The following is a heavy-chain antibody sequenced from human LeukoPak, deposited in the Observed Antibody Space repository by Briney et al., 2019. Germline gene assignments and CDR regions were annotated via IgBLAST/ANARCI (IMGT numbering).Heavy chain of an antibody. J-gene: IGHJ4*02. CDR2: ISWNSGSI. Sequence: GGSLRLSCAGSGFIFNNYAMHWFRQPPGKGLEWVSGISWNSGSIDYADSVKGRFTISRDNAKNSLYLQMNSLRVEDTAFYYCAKDNRRHYTSGPNPDSLHWGQGALVTVSS. D-gene: IGHD6-19*01. CDR3: AKDNRRHYTSGPNPDSLH. CDR1: GFIFNNYA. V-gene: IGHV3-9*01.